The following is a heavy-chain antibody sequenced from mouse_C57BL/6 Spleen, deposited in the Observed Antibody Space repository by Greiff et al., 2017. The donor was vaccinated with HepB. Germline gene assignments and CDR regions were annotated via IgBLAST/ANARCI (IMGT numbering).Heavy chain of an antibody. J-gene: IGHJ1*03. CDR1: GYTFTDYY. CDR3: AYDGYYRYFDV. Sequence: EVQLQQSGPELVKPGASVKISCKASGYTFTDYYMNWVKQSHGKSLEWIGDINPNNGGTSYNQKFKGKATLTVDKSSSTAYMELRSLTSEDSAVYYCAYDGYYRYFDVWGTGTTVTVSS. D-gene: IGHD2-3*01. CDR2: INPNNGGT. V-gene: IGHV1-26*01.